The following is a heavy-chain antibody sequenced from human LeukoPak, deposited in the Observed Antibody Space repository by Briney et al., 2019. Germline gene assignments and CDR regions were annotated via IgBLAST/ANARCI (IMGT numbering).Heavy chain of an antibody. CDR3: VRGVYAFDI. CDR2: IREDGGEI. V-gene: IGHV3-7*04. CDR1: RFSFSSYW. J-gene: IGHJ3*02. D-gene: IGHD5/OR15-5a*01. Sequence: GGSLRLSCAASRFSFSSYWMTWVRQAPGKGLEWVANIREDGGEIYYVDSVKGRFTISRDNAKNSLYLQMNSPRAEDTAIYYCVRGVYAFDIWGQGTMVTVSS.